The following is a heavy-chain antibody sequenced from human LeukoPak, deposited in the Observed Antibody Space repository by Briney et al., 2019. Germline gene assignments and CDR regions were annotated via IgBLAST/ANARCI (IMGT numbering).Heavy chain of an antibody. V-gene: IGHV3-30*01. J-gene: IGHJ4*02. D-gene: IGHD1-26*01. CDR1: GFTFSSYA. CDR2: ISYDGSNK. CDR3: ARDASGTAQSFEY. Sequence: PGGSLRLSCAASGFTFSSYAMHWVRQAPGKGLEWVAVISYDGSNKYYADSVKGRFTISRDNSKNTLYLQMNSLRAEDTAVYYCARDASGTAQSFEYWGQGTLVTVSS.